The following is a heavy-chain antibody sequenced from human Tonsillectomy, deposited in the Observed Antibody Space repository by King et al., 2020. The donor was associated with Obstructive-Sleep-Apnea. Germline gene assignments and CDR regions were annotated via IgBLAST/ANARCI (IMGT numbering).Heavy chain of an antibody. D-gene: IGHD6-6*01. J-gene: IGHJ4*02. Sequence: QLVQSGAEVKKPGASVKVSCKASGYTFSSYNISWVRQAPGQGLEWMGCISAYSGNTNYAQKVQGRVTMTTDTSTNTAYMELRSLTSDDTAVYYCARGNYIRSSLDYGGQGTLITVSS. V-gene: IGHV1-18*04. CDR3: ARGNYIRSSLDY. CDR2: ISAYSGNT. CDR1: GYTFSSYN.